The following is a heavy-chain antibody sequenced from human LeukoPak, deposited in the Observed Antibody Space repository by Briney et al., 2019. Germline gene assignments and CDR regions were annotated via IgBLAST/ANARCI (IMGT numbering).Heavy chain of an antibody. D-gene: IGHD1-26*01. CDR3: ARQSFAPFQVGPETPIES. CDR2: IYYSGSP. CDR1: GGSISSGGYY. V-gene: IGHV4-31*03. Sequence: PSETLSLTCTVSGGSISSGGYYWSWIRQHPGKGLEWIGYIYYSGSPYYNPSLKSRVTISVDSSKNQFSLKLSSVTAADTAVYYCARQSFAPFQVGPETPIESWGQGTLVTVSS. J-gene: IGHJ4*02.